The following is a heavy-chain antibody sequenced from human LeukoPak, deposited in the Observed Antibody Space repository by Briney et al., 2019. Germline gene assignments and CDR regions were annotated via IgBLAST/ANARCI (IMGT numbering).Heavy chain of an antibody. V-gene: IGHV4-39*01. CDR2: IYYSGST. D-gene: IGHD6-13*01. J-gene: IGHJ5*02. CDR1: GGSISSSSYY. CDR3: ARLPFIADNWFDP. Sequence: PSETLSLTCTFSGGSISSSSYYWGWIRQPPGKGLEWIGSIYYSGSTYYNPSLKSRVTISVDTSKNQFSLKLSSVTAADTAVYYCARLPFIADNWFDPWGQGTLVTVSS.